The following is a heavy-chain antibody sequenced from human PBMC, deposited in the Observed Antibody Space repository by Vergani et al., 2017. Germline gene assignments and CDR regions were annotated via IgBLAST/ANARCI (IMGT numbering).Heavy chain of an antibody. V-gene: IGHV7-4-1*02. CDR2: INTNTGNP. J-gene: IGHJ5*02. CDR3: ARESGLQKKPFDP. CDR1: GGTFSSYA. Sequence: QVQLVQSGAEVKKPGSSVKVSCKASGGTFSSYAISWVRQAPGQGLEWMGWINTNTGNPTYAQGFTGRFVFSLATSVSTAYLQISSLKAEDTAVYYCARESGLQKKPFDPWGQGTLVTVSS. D-gene: IGHD5-18*01.